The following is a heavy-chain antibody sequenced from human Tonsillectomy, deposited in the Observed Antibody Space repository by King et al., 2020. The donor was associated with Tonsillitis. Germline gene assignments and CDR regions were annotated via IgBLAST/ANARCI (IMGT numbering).Heavy chain of an antibody. D-gene: IGHD5-24*01. CDR1: GDSISSNGYY. J-gene: IGHJ5*02. V-gene: IGHV4-39*01. CDR3: ASRFRDCRNGFCFYRSYGFAP. Sequence: QLQESGPGLVKPSETLSLTCTVSGDSISSNGYYWGWIRQPPGKGLEWIGSIYYSGSTYYNPSLKSRVTISVDTSKNQFSLKLNSVTAADPADYYCASRFRDCRNGFCFYRSYGFAPWGQGTLVTVSS. CDR2: IYYSGST.